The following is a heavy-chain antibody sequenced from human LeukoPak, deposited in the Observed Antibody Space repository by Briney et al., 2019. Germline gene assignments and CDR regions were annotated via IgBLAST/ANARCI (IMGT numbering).Heavy chain of an antibody. CDR1: GGSISSYY. CDR3: VRLLLWFGEQDAFDI. CDR2: IYTSGST. D-gene: IGHD3-10*01. J-gene: IGHJ3*02. Sequence: SETLSLTCTVSGGSISSYYWSWIRQPAGKGLEWIGRIYTSGSTNYNPSLKSRVTMSVDTSKNQFSLKLSSVTAADTAVYYCVRLLLWFGEQDAFDIWGQGTMVTVSS. V-gene: IGHV4-4*07.